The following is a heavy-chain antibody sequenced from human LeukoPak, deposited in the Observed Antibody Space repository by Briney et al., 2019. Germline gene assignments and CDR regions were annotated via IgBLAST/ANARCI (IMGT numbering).Heavy chain of an antibody. CDR1: GYSFTSYW. V-gene: IGHV5-51*01. CDR2: IYPGDSDT. J-gene: IGHJ4*02. D-gene: IGHD3-3*01. CDR3: ASHSRQDFWSGYYTNFDY. Sequence: GESLKISCKGSGYSFTSYWIGWVRQMPGKGLEWMGIIYPGDSDTRYSPSFQGQVTISADKSISTAYLQWSSLKASDTAMYYCASHSRQDFWSGYYTNFDYWGQGTLVTVSS.